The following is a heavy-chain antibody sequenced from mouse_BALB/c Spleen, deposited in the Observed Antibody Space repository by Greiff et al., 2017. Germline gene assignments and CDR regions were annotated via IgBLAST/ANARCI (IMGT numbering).Heavy chain of an antibody. CDR1: GYTFTSYW. J-gene: IGHJ3*01. CDR3: VLSRGPFAY. V-gene: IGHV1S127*01. Sequence: QVHVKQPGAELVKPGASVKMSCKASGYTFTSYWMHWVKQRPGQGLEWIGVIDPSDSYTSYNQKFKGKATLTVDTSSSTAYMQLSSLTSEDSAVYYCVLSRGPFAYWGQGTLVTVSA. CDR2: IDPSDSYT.